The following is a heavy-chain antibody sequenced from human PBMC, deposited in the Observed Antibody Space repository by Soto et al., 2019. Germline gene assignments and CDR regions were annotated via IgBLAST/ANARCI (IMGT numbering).Heavy chain of an antibody. V-gene: IGHV1-18*01. CDR1: GYTFTSYG. CDR3: ARDIVVVPATNWFDP. J-gene: IGHJ5*02. CDR2: ISAYNGNT. Sequence: ASVKVSCKASGYTFTSYGISWVRQAPGQGLEWMGWISAYNGNTNYAQKLQGRVTMTTDTSTSTAYMELRSLRSDDTAVYYCARDIVVVPATNWFDPWGQGTLVTVSS. D-gene: IGHD2-2*01.